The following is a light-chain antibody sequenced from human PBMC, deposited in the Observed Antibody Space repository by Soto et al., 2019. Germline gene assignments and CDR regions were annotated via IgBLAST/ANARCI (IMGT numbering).Light chain of an antibody. V-gene: IGKV3-11*01. CDR2: DAS. J-gene: IGKJ4*01. CDR1: ESISSY. Sequence: EIVLTQSPATLSLSPGERATLSCRASESISSYLAWYQQRPGQAPSLLIYDASNRATGIPARFSGSGSGTDFTLTIDNLEPEDFAVYYCPQRSKWPLTFGGGTKVVI. CDR3: PQRSKWPLT.